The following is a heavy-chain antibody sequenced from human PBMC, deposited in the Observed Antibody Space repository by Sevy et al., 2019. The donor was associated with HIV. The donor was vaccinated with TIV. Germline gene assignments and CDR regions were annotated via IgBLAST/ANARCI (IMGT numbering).Heavy chain of an antibody. D-gene: IGHD6-13*01. J-gene: IGHJ5*02. Sequence: SETLSLTCAVYGGSFSGYYWSWIRQPPGKGLEWIGEINHSGSTNYNPSLKSRVTISVDTSKNQFSLKLSSVTAADTAVYYCARGPPDEYSSSWLNWFDPWGQGTLVTVSS. CDR2: INHSGST. CDR1: GGSFSGYY. CDR3: ARGPPDEYSSSWLNWFDP. V-gene: IGHV4-34*01.